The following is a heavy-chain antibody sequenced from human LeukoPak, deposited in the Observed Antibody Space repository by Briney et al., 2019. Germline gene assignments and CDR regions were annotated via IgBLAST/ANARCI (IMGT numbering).Heavy chain of an antibody. V-gene: IGHV4-30-2*01. CDR2: INHSGST. D-gene: IGHD4-11*01. CDR1: GGSISSGGYY. Sequence: SQTLSLTCAVSGGSISSGGYYWSWIRQPPGKGLEWIGEINHSGSTNYNPSLKSRVTISVDTSKNQFSLKLSSVTAADTAVFYCARDDYGNYTFYGMDVWGQGTTVTVSS. J-gene: IGHJ6*02. CDR3: ARDDYGNYTFYGMDV.